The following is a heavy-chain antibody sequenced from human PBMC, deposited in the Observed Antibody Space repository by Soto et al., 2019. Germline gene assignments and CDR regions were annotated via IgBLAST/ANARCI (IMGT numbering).Heavy chain of an antibody. D-gene: IGHD2-2*01. CDR1: GDSVSSNSAA. CDR3: AREESVVVPAAIDYYYYYGMDV. V-gene: IGHV6-1*01. Sequence: PSQTLSLTCALSGDSVSSNSAAWNWIRQSPSRGLEWLGRTYYRSKWYNDYAVSVKSRITINPDTSKNQFSLQLNSVTPEDTAVYYCAREESVVVPAAIDYYYYYGMDVWGQGTTVTVSS. CDR2: TYYRSKWYN. J-gene: IGHJ6*02.